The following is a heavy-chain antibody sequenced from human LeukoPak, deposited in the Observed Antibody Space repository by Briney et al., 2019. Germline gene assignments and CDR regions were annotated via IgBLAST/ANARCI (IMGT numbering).Heavy chain of an antibody. CDR1: GYTFTSYD. Sequence: ASVKVSCKASGYTFTSYDINWLRQATGQGPEWMGWMNPNSGATGYAQKFQGRVTMTRSTSINTAYMELSSLRSEDTAVYYCARDPHGGSYSFDYWGQGTLVTVSS. D-gene: IGHD1-26*01. CDR3: ARDPHGGSYSFDY. CDR2: MNPNSGAT. V-gene: IGHV1-8*01. J-gene: IGHJ4*02.